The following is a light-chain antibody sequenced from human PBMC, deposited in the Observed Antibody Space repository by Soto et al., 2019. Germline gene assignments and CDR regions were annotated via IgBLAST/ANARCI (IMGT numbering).Light chain of an antibody. J-gene: IGKJ1*01. V-gene: IGKV3-20*01. CDR1: QSVSSSY. CDR2: GAS. Sequence: EIELTQSPGTLSLSAGERATLSCRASQSVSSSYLAWYQQKPGQAPRLLIYGASTTATGIPDRFGGSGSGTHFTLTIIRLEREDFEEYYCQQYRSSPTWPFGQGTKVDIK. CDR3: QQYRSSPTWP.